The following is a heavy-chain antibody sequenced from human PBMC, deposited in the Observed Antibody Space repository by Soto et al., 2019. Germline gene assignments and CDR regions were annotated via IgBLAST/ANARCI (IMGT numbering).Heavy chain of an antibody. V-gene: IGHV4-34*01. D-gene: IGHD3-22*01. CDR3: ARGIASSGYYFDY. CDR2: INHRGST. CDR1: GGSFSGYY. J-gene: IGHJ4*02. Sequence: QVQLQQWGAGLLKTSETLSLTCAVYGGSFSGYYWSWIRQPPGKGREWIGEINHRGSTNYNPSLKSRVTISVDTSKNQFSLKLSSVTAADTAVYYCARGIASSGYYFDYWGQGTLVTVSS.